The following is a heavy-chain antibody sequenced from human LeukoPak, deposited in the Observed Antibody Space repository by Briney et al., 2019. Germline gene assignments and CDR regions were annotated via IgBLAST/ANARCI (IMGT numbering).Heavy chain of an antibody. V-gene: IGHV3-23*01. Sequence: PGASLRLSCAASGFTFSSYAMSWVRQAPGKGLEWVSAISGSGGSTYYADSVKGRFTISRDNSKNTLYLQMNSLRAEDTAVYYCAKEPGAEGDDGDWFAPGGQGTLVTVSS. CDR3: AKEPGAEGDDGDWFAP. D-gene: IGHD2-21*02. CDR1: GFTFSSYA. J-gene: IGHJ5*02. CDR2: ISGSGGST.